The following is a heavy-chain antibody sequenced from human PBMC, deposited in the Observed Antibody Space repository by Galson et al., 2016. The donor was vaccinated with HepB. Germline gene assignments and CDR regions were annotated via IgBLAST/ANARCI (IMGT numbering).Heavy chain of an antibody. CDR2: ISYSGST. J-gene: IGHJ4*02. V-gene: IGHV4-31*03. D-gene: IGHD2-8*01. CDR3: ARTYCPKGVCHHDY. CDR1: GGSINRGDYY. Sequence: TLSLTCSVSGGSINRGDYYWSWIRQRPGKGLEWIGYISYSGSTYYRPSLKSRVTMSVDTSKNQFSLKLNSVTAADTAVYFCARTYCPKGVCHHDYWGQGTLVTVSS.